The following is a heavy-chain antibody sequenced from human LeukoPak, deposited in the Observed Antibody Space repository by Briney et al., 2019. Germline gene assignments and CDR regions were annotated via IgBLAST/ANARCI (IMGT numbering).Heavy chain of an antibody. CDR2: INPNSGGT. CDR1: GYTFTGYY. Sequence: ASVKVSCKASGYTFTGYYMHWVGQAPGQGLEWMGRINPNSGGTDYAQKFQGRVTMTRDTSISTAYMELNRLGSDDTAVYYCAREPGGAGTTIDYWGQGTLVTVSS. J-gene: IGHJ4*02. V-gene: IGHV1-2*06. D-gene: IGHD1-7*01. CDR3: AREPGGAGTTIDY.